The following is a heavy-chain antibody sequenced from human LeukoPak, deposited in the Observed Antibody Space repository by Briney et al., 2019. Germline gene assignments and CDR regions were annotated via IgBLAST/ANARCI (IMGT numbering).Heavy chain of an antibody. V-gene: IGHV3-74*01. D-gene: IGHD3-16*01. CDR3: ARGNGGSRSRNFDY. J-gene: IGHJ4*02. CDR2: INPDGTTT. Sequence: GRPLRLSCAASGITFSSESMHWVRQTPGKGLVWVARINPDGTTTAYADSVKGRFTISRDNAKNTVYLQMNSLRAEDTAVYYCARGNGGSRSRNFDYWGQGTLVTVSA. CDR1: GITFSSES.